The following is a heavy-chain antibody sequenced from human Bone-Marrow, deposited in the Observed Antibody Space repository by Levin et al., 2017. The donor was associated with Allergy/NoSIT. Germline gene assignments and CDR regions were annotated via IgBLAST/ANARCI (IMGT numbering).Heavy chain of an antibody. CDR3: AREVPSGYEPFDS. Sequence: SGGSLRLSCAASGFTFSSSAMHWVRQAPGKGLEWVSIVSYDGSSRYYADSVRGRFTISRDNSMNTLYLQMNSLRAEDTAVYYCAREVPSGYEPFDSWGQGTLVTVSS. D-gene: IGHD5-12*01. CDR2: VSYDGSSR. V-gene: IGHV3-30*04. J-gene: IGHJ4*02. CDR1: GFTFSSSA.